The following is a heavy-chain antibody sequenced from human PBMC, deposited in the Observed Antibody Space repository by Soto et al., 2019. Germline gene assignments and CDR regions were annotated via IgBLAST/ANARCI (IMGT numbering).Heavy chain of an antibody. Sequence: PSETLSLTCTVSGGSVSSGSYYWSWIRQPPGKGLEWIGYIYYSGSTNYNPSLKSRVTISVDTSKNQFSLKLSSVTAADTAVYYCARETWQIYSGSYFNWFDPWGQGTLVTVSS. CDR1: GGSVSSGSYY. J-gene: IGHJ5*02. D-gene: IGHD1-26*01. V-gene: IGHV4-61*01. CDR3: ARETWQIYSGSYFNWFDP. CDR2: IYYSGST.